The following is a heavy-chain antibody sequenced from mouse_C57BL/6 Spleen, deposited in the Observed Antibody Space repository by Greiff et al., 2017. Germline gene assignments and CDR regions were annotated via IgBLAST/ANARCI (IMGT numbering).Heavy chain of an antibody. J-gene: IGHJ3*01. CDR1: GFTFSSYA. D-gene: IGHD1-1*02. CDR3: ARDYVGRPY. Sequence: EVKLVESGGGLVKPGGSLKLSCAASGFTFSSYAMSWVRQTPEKRLEWVATISDGGSCTYYPDNVKGRFTNSRDNAKNNLYRQMSQRKSKETTMYECARDYVGRPYWGQGTLVTVSA. V-gene: IGHV5-4*03. CDR2: ISDGGSCT.